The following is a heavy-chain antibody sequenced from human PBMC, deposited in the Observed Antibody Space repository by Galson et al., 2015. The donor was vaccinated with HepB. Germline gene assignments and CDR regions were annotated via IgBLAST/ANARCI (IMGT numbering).Heavy chain of an antibody. J-gene: IGHJ4*02. V-gene: IGHV3-21*01. CDR3: ARDSGYSDYDFKAYYFDY. CDR1: GFTFRSYS. CDR2: ISSSSRHI. Sequence: SLRLSCAASGFTFRSYSMSWVRQAPGKGLEWVSSISSSSRHIYYTDSLKGRFTISRDNAKNSLYLQMNSLRVEDTAVYYCARDSGYSDYDFKAYYFDYWSQGTLVTVSS. D-gene: IGHD5-12*01.